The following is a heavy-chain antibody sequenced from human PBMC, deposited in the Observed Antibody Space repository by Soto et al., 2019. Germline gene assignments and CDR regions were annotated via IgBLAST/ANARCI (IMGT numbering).Heavy chain of an antibody. Sequence: GASVKVSCKASGYTFTSYAMHWVRQAPGQRLEWMGWINAGNGNTKYSQKFQGRVTITRDTSASTAYMELSSLRSEDTAVYYCARVASRGYSPGVYYYYYGMDVWGQGTTVTVSS. CDR1: GYTFTSYA. V-gene: IGHV1-3*01. CDR2: INAGNGNT. D-gene: IGHD5-18*01. CDR3: ARVASRGYSPGVYYYYYGMDV. J-gene: IGHJ6*02.